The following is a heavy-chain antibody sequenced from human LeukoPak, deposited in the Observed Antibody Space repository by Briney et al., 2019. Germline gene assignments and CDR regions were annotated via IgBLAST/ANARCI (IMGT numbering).Heavy chain of an antibody. CDR2: ISGPGGRS. Sequence: GGSLRLSCAASGFTFSSYAMSWVRQAPGKGLEWVSEISGPGGRSDYADSVKGLFTISRDNSKNTLYLQMNSLRAEDTAVYYCARERYFDYWGQGTLVTVSS. CDR3: ARERYFDY. CDR1: GFTFSSYA. V-gene: IGHV3-23*01. J-gene: IGHJ4*02.